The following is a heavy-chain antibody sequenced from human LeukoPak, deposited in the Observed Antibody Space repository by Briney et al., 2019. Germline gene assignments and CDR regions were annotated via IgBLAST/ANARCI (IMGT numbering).Heavy chain of an antibody. CDR3: VRDPNALDF. CDR2: IRRSGNTL. Sequence: PGGSLRLSCVASGFTFSSYSMNGVRQAPGRGLEWVAYIRRSGNTLYYADSVKGRFTISRDDAKNSLYLQMNSLRAEDTAVYYCVRDPNALDFWGQGTLVTVSS. V-gene: IGHV3-48*01. D-gene: IGHD2-2*01. CDR1: GFTFSSYS. J-gene: IGHJ4*02.